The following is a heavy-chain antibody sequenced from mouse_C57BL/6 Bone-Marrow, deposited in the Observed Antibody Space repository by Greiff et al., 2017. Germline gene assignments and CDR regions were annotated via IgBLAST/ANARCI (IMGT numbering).Heavy chain of an antibody. J-gene: IGHJ3*01. CDR2: IDPEDGET. CDR1: GFNIKDYY. V-gene: IGHV14-2*01. Sequence: VQLQQSGAELVKPGASVKLSCTASGFNIKDYYMHWVKQRTEQGLEWIGRIDPEDGETKYAATFQGKATITADTASNTAYLQLSSLTSGDTAVYSCGSFDYFAYWGPGTLVTVSS. CDR3: GSFDYFAY. D-gene: IGHD2-4*01.